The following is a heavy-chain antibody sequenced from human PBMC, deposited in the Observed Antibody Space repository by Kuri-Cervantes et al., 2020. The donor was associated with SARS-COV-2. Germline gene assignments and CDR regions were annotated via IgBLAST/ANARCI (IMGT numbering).Heavy chain of an antibody. CDR2: IYYSGST. Sequence: SETLSLTCTVSGGSISSSSYYWGWIRQPPGKGLEWIGSIYYSGSTYYNPSLKSRVTISVDTSKNQFSLKLSSVTAADTAVYYGARDSNKLRPYYYYMDVWGKGTTVTVSS. J-gene: IGHJ6*03. CDR3: ARDSNKLRPYYYYMDV. D-gene: IGHD4-17*01. CDR1: GGSISSSSYY. V-gene: IGHV4-39*07.